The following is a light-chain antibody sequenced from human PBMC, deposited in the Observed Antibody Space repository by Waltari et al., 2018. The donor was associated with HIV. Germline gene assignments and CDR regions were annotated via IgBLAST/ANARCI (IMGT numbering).Light chain of an antibody. CDR3: QQRSDSPPST. CDR2: DAI. J-gene: IGKJ4*01. Sequence: EIVLTHSPATLPLSLGETAPLPCRASQSVGSYLAWYQQKPGRAPRLLIYDAINRATGIPARFSGSGSGTDFTLTISSLEPEDFAVYYCQQRSDSPPSTFGGGTKVEI. V-gene: IGKV3-11*01. CDR1: QSVGSY.